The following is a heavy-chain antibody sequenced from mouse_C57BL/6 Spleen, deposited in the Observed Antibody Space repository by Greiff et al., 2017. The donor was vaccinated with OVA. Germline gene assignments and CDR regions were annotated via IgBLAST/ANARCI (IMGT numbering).Heavy chain of an antibody. Sequence: EVHLVESGGGLVKPGGSLKLSCAASGFTFSDYGMHWVRQAPEKGLEWVAYISSGSSTIYYADTVKGRFTISRDNAKNTLFLQMTSLRSEDTAMYYCALYYGYDAWFAYWGQGTLVTVSA. CDR3: ALYYGYDAWFAY. D-gene: IGHD2-2*01. V-gene: IGHV5-17*01. CDR2: ISSGSSTI. CDR1: GFTFSDYG. J-gene: IGHJ3*01.